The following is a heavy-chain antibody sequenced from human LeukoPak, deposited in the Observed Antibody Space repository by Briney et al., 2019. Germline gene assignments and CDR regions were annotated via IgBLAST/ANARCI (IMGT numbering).Heavy chain of an antibody. J-gene: IGHJ3*02. CDR3: ARDPNGDYVGAFEM. D-gene: IGHD4-17*01. Sequence: GGSLRLSCAASGFTFSNYAMIWVRQAPGRGLEWVSAIRSGGGGTLYADSVKGRFTISRDNFKNTLFLRMNNMRAEDTAVYYCARDPNGDYVGAFEMWGPGTKVTVS. V-gene: IGHV3-23*01. CDR2: IRSGGGGT. CDR1: GFTFSNYA.